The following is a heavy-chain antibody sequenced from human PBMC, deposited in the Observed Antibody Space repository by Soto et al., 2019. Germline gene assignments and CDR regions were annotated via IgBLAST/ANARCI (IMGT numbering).Heavy chain of an antibody. V-gene: IGHV1-2*02. CDR1: GYSISAYY. J-gene: IGHJ4*02. Sequence: VASVKVSCKASGYSISAYYIHWVRQAPGQGLEWMGWIDPKNGGTVSAQKFQGRLTMTRDTSTSTVYMDLSGLTSDDTALYYCGRDDYGIFPYWGQGSLVTVSS. CDR2: IDPKNGGT. D-gene: IGHD3-10*01. CDR3: GRDDYGIFPY.